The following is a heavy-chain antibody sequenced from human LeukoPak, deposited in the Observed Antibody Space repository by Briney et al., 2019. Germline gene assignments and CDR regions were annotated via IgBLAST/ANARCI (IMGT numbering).Heavy chain of an antibody. CDR1: GYTFTSYG. D-gene: IGHD2-2*01. V-gene: IGHV1-18*01. Sequence: GASVKVSCKASGYTFTSYGISWVRQVPGQGLEWMGWISAYNGNTNYAQKLQGRVTMTTDTSTSTAYMELRSLRSDDTAVYYCARVETPVSAAPFDYWGQGTLVTVSS. CDR2: ISAYNGNT. J-gene: IGHJ4*02. CDR3: ARVETPVSAAPFDY.